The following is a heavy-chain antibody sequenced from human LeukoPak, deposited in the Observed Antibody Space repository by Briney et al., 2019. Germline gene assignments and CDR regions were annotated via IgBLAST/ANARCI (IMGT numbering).Heavy chain of an antibody. J-gene: IGHJ4*02. CDR3: ARIVLEGSGSWTPIEDY. Sequence: ASVTVSFKASGYTFTVYNMHWVRQAQGQGLEWMGWINPNSGGTNYTQKLQGRVTMTRDTSISTAYMELSRLRSDDTAVYYCARIVLEGSGSWTPIEDYWGQGTLVTVSS. CDR2: INPNSGGT. D-gene: IGHD1-26*01. CDR1: GYTFTVYN. V-gene: IGHV1-2*02.